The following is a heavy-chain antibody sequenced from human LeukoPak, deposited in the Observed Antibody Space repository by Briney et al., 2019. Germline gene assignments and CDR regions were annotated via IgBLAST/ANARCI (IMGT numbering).Heavy chain of an antibody. J-gene: IGHJ4*02. D-gene: IGHD3-10*01. V-gene: IGHV4-30-4*01. CDR2: IYYSGST. CDR1: GGSISSGDYY. Sequence: SETLSLTCTVSGGSISSGDYYWSWIRQPPGKGLEWIGYIYYSGSTYYNPSLKSRVTISVDTSKNQFSLKLSSVTAADTAVYYCGRGLTMVRGIRLFDYWGQGTLVTVSS. CDR3: GRGLTMVRGIRLFDY.